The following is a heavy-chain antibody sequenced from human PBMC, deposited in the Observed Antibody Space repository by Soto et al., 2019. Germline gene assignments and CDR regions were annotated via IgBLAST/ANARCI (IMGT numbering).Heavy chain of an antibody. CDR3: VRPAYYDARGYWRFDP. Sequence: PSETLSLTCSVSGVSITSLTYYWGWIRQSPGKGLEWIGNIYYTGSTYYNPSLKSRVTISLDTSKSQFSLKLTSVTAADTALYYCVRPAYYDARGYWRFDPWGQGTLVTVSS. D-gene: IGHD3-22*01. CDR1: GVSITSLTYY. V-gene: IGHV4-39*01. CDR2: IYYTGST. J-gene: IGHJ5*02.